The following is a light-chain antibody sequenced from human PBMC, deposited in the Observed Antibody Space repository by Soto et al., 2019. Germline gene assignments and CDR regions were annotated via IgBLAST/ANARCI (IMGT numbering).Light chain of an antibody. CDR2: DVS. Sequence: QSVLTQPASVSGSPGQSITISCTGTSSDVGVYNYVSWYQQHPGKAPKLMIYDVSNRPSGVSNRFSGSKSGNTASLTISGLQAEDEADYYCSSYTSSSTLGVFGTGTKVTVL. CDR1: SSDVGVYNY. J-gene: IGLJ1*01. CDR3: SSYTSSSTLGV. V-gene: IGLV2-14*01.